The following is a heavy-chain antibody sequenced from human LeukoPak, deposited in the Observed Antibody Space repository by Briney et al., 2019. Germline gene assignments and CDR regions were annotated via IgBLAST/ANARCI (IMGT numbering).Heavy chain of an antibody. CDR1: GGSISSGNYY. Sequence: SQTLSLTCTVSGGSISSGNYYWNWIRQPAGKGLEWIGLIYTSGSTYYNPSLKSRPTISLDTSKNQFSLKLGSVTAADTAVYYCAREFDLWGRGTLVTVSS. V-gene: IGHV4-61*02. J-gene: IGHJ2*01. CDR2: IYTSGST. CDR3: AREFDL.